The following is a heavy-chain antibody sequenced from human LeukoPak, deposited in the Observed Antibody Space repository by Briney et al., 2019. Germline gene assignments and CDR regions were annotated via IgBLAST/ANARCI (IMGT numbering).Heavy chain of an antibody. CDR3: ARDLAYGDDGL. J-gene: IGHJ4*02. CDR2: ISSSSSYI. V-gene: IGHV3-21*01. CDR1: GFTLSNYS. Sequence: GGSLRLSCAGSGFTLSNYSMNWVRQAPGKGLEWVAFISSSSSYIFYADSLKGRFTISRDNAKNSLYLQMNSLRADDTAVYYCARDLAYGDDGLWGQGTLVTVSS. D-gene: IGHD4-17*01.